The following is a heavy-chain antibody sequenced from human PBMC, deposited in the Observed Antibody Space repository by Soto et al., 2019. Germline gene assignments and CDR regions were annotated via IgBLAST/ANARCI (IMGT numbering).Heavy chain of an antibody. CDR3: VGQWLETSPYQIAHAFDI. Sequence: GASVKVSCKASGYTFTSYGISWVRQAPGQGLEWMGGFDPEDGETIYAQKFQGRVTMTEDTSTDTAYMELSSLRSEDTAVYYCVGQWLETSPYQIAHAFDIWGQGTMVTVSS. CDR1: GYTFTSYG. J-gene: IGHJ3*02. CDR2: FDPEDGET. V-gene: IGHV1-24*01. D-gene: IGHD6-19*01.